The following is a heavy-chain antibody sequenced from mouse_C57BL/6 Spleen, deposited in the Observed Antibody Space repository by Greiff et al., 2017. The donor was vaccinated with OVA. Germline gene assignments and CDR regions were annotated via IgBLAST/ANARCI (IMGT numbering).Heavy chain of an antibody. CDR3: ANYYGSSPRYFDV. Sequence: DVHLVESGGGLVKPGGSLKLSCAASGFTFSDYGMHWVRQAPEKGLEWVAYISSGSSTIYYADTVKGRFPISRDNTKNTLFLQLTSLRSYDTSMYYCANYYGSSPRYFDVWGTGTTVTVSS. CDR1: GFTFSDYG. V-gene: IGHV5-17*01. J-gene: IGHJ1*03. CDR2: ISSGSSTI. D-gene: IGHD1-1*01.